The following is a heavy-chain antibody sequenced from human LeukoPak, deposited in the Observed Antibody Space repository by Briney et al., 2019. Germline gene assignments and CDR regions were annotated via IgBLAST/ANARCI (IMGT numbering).Heavy chain of an antibody. CDR1: GITFRSYS. J-gene: IGHJ4*02. Sequence: GGSLRLSCAASGITFRSYSMNWVRQAPGKGLEWVSSISSSSSYIYYADSVKGRFTISRDNAKNPLYLQMNSLRAEDTAVYYCTHSSGNDYWGQGTLVTVSS. CDR2: ISSSSSYI. CDR3: THSSGNDY. V-gene: IGHV3-21*01. D-gene: IGHD3-22*01.